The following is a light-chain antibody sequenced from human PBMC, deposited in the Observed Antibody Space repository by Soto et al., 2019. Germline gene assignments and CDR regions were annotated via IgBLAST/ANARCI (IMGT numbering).Light chain of an antibody. V-gene: IGKV3-11*01. J-gene: IGKJ5*01. CDR2: GAS. CDR3: QQRSKWPVT. Sequence: EIVLTQSPGTLSLSPGEGATLSCRASQSVSSSYIAWYQQKPGQAPRLLIFGASKRATGIPARFSGSGSGTDFTLSISSLQPEDFALYYCQQRSKWPVTFGQGTRLEIK. CDR1: QSVSSSY.